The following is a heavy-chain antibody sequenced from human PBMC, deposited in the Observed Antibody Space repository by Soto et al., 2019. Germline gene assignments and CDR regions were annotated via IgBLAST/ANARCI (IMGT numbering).Heavy chain of an antibody. D-gene: IGHD3-10*01. J-gene: IGHJ4*02. CDR2: ISGNGGTT. CDR1: GFTFSTYG. V-gene: IGHV3-23*01. Sequence: EVQLLESGGGLVQPGGSLRLSCTASGFTFSTYGMTWVRQAPGKGLEWVSGISGNGGTTYYADSVKGLFTISRDNSKNTLYLQMNSLRAEDTAVYYCANRELFPYYFDYWGQGTLVTVSS. CDR3: ANRELFPYYFDY.